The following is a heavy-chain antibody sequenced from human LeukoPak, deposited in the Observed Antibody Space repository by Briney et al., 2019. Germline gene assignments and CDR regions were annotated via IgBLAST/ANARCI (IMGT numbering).Heavy chain of an antibody. J-gene: IGHJ4*02. CDR1: GGTFSSYA. Sequence: ASVKVSCKASGGTFSSYAISWGRQAPGQGLEWMGGIIPIFGTANYAQKFQGRVTITTDESTSTAYMELSSLRSEDTAVYYCARGGEMATINSMDYWGQGTLVTVSS. V-gene: IGHV1-69*05. CDR2: IIPIFGTA. CDR3: ARGGEMATINSMDY. D-gene: IGHD5-24*01.